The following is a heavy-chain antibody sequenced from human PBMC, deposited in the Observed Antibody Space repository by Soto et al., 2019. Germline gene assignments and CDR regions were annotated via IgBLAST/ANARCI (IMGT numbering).Heavy chain of an antibody. V-gene: IGHV5-10-1*01. D-gene: IGHD5-18*01. CDR2: IDPSDAYT. CDR1: GYSFTSYW. J-gene: IGHJ5*02. CDR3: ARHEGRGYSYDYRSPGYSWFDP. Sequence: GESLKISCKASGYSFTSYWISWVRQTPGKGLEWMGRIDPSDAYTNYSPAFQGHVTFSVDKSIFTAYLQWSSLEASDTAIYYCARHEGRGYSYDYRSPGYSWFDPWGQGTLVTVS.